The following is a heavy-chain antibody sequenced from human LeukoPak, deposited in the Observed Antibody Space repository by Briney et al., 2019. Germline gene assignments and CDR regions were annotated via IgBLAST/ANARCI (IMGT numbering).Heavy chain of an antibody. CDR2: IGANVGST. CDR3: TKSTDYWYYGMDV. J-gene: IGHJ6*02. V-gene: IGHV3-23*01. D-gene: IGHD2-8*02. Sequence: GGSLRLSCAASGFTFSSYAMSWVRQAPGKGLEWVSAIGANVGSTSYADSVRGRFTISRDNSRNTLYLQMSSLRTDDTATYYCTKSTDYWYYGMDVWGQGTTVTVSS. CDR1: GFTFSSYA.